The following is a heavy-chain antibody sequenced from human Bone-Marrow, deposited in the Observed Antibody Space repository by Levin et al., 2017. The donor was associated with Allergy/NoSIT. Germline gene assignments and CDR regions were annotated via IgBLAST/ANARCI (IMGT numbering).Heavy chain of an antibody. CDR3: ATDEEFDY. CDR2: SSGFSGYT. CDR1: GFTFGDSY. J-gene: IGHJ4*02. V-gene: IGHV3-11*05. Sequence: GESLKISCAASGFTFGDSYISWIRQAPGKGLEWIAYSSGFSGYTNYADSVKGRFTVSRDNAHNSFYLHMNSLRVEDTAVYYCATDEEFDYWGQGTLVTVSS.